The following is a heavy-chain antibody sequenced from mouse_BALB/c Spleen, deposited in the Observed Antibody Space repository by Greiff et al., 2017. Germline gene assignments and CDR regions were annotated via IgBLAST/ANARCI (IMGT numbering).Heavy chain of an antibody. Sequence: VQLQQSGPDLVAPSQSLSITCTVSGFSLTSYGVHWVRQPPGKGLEWLVVIWSDGSTTYNSALKSRLSISKDNSKSQVFLKMNSLQTDDTAMYYCARHGWLLGAMDYWGQGTSVTVSS. CDR2: IWSDGST. J-gene: IGHJ4*01. CDR1: GFSLTSYG. V-gene: IGHV2-6-2*01. CDR3: ARHGWLLGAMDY. D-gene: IGHD2-3*01.